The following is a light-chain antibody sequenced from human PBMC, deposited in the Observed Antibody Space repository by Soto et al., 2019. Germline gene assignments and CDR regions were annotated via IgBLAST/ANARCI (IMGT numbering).Light chain of an antibody. CDR3: QQRSNWPPGKT. J-gene: IGKJ1*01. CDR1: QSVSSY. CDR2: DAS. V-gene: IGKV3-11*01. Sequence: EIVLTQSPATLSLSPGERATLSCRASQSVSSYLAWYQQKPGQAPRLLIYDASNRATGIPARFSGSGSGTDVTLPISSLEPEDFAVYYCQQRSNWPPGKTFGQGTKVEIK.